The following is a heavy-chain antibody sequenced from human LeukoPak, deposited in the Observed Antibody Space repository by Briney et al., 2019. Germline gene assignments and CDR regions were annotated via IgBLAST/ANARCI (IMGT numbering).Heavy chain of an antibody. D-gene: IGHD4-17*01. V-gene: IGHV3-7*01. CDR1: GFIFSSYW. CDR2: LKQDGGEK. CDR3: ARGGDYSDC. J-gene: IGHJ4*02. Sequence: PGGSLRLSCAASGFIFSSYWMNWVRQAPGKGREWVANLKQDGGEKYYVDSVKGRFTISRDNAKNSLYLQMNSLRAEDTAVYYCARGGDYSDCWGQGTLVTVSS.